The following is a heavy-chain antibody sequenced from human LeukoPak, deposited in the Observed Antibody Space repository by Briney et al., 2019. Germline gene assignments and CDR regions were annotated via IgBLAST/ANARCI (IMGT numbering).Heavy chain of an antibody. J-gene: IGHJ4*02. CDR2: IYYSGST. CDR1: GFTFSSYA. CDR3: ARSRYCSGGSCYRIRYFDY. V-gene: IGHV4-59*12. Sequence: GSLRLSCAASGFTFSSYAMSWIRQPPGKGLEWIGYIYYSGSTYHNPSLKSRVTISVDTSKNQFSLKLSSVTAADTAVYYCARSRYCSGGSCYRIRYFDYWGQGTLVTVSA. D-gene: IGHD2-15*01.